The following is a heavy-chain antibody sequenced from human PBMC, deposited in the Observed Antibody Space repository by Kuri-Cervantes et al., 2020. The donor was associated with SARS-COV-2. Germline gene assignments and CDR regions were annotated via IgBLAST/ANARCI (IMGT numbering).Heavy chain of an antibody. CDR1: GFTFSNYG. CDR3: VRDSCGGDCYSGGDY. Sequence: GESLKIFCAASGFTFSNYGMHWVRQAPGKGLEWVALIWYDGSKRHYANSVRGRFTISRDQSKNTLFLQMNSLRAEDTAVYYCVRDSCGGDCYSGGDYWGQGTLVTVSS. D-gene: IGHD2-21*02. CDR2: IWYDGSKR. V-gene: IGHV3-33*01. J-gene: IGHJ4*02.